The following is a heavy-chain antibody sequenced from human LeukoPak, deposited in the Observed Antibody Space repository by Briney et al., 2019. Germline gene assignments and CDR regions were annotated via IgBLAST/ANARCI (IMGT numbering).Heavy chain of an antibody. CDR1: GGSISGDGYH. V-gene: IGHV4-39*01. D-gene: IGHD3-10*01. CDR2: VHYTGST. J-gene: IGHJ6*02. CDR3: ARTSHSGYMVRGVLYYGMDV. Sequence: SETPSLACSVSGGSISGDGYHWGWIRRPPGKGLEWLGSVHYTGSTCYKTSLKSRLTVDMDTSRNQFSLRLSSVTAADTAVYYCARTSHSGYMVRGVLYYGMDVWGQGTTVTVSS.